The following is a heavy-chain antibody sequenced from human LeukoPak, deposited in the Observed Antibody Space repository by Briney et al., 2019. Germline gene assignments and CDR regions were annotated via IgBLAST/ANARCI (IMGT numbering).Heavy chain of an antibody. D-gene: IGHD1-26*01. CDR3: AKGMGRIVGATTTGGFDY. CDR2: ISWNSGSI. V-gene: IGHV3-9*01. Sequence: GGSLRLSCVASGFTFDDYAMHWVRQAPGKGLEWVSGISWNSGSIGYADSVKGRFTISRDNAKNSLYLQMNSLRAEDTALYYCAKGMGRIVGATTTGGFDYWGQGTLVTVSS. J-gene: IGHJ4*02. CDR1: GFTFDDYA.